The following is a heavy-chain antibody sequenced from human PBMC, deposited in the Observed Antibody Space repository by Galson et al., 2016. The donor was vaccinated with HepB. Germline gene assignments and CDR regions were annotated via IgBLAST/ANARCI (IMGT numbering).Heavy chain of an antibody. CDR2: VSGSGVST. J-gene: IGHJ4*02. CDR1: GFTFSSYA. V-gene: IGHV3-23*01. CDR3: AKDEGWAAAGRYYFDY. Sequence: SLRLSCAASGFTFSSYAMSWVRQAPGKGLEWVSTVSGSGVSTYYADPVKGRFTISRDNSKNTLFPQMHSLRAEDTAVYYCAKDEGWAAAGRYYFDYWGQGTLVTVSS. D-gene: IGHD6-13*01.